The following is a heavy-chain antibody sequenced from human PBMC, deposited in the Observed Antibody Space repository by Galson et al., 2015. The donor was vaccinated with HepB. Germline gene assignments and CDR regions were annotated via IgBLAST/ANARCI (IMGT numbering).Heavy chain of an antibody. V-gene: IGHV3-30*18. CDR2: ISYDGSNK. CDR3: AKGGQWLMSFDY. J-gene: IGHJ4*02. CDR1: GFTFSSYG. D-gene: IGHD6-19*01. Sequence: SLRLSCAASGFTFSSYGMHWVRQAPGKGLEWVAVISYDGSNKYYADSVKGRFTISRDNSKNTLYLQMNSLRAEDTAVYYCAKGGQWLMSFDYWGQGTLVTVSS.